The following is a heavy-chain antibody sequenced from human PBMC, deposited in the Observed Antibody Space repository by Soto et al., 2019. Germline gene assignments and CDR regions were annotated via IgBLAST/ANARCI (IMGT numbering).Heavy chain of an antibody. Sequence: GGSMRLSCAASGFPFSSCAMGWVRPAPGKGLEWVSDIIDSGASTYYADSVKGRFTISRDNSKSTLYLQMNSLRAEDTALYYCAKGRSYYYYYGVDVWGQGTTVTVSS. CDR2: IIDSGAST. V-gene: IGHV3-23*01. CDR1: GFPFSSCA. J-gene: IGHJ6*02. CDR3: AKGRSYYYYYGVDV.